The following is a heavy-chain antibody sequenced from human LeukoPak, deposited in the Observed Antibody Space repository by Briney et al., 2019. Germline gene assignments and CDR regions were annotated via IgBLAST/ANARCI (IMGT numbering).Heavy chain of an antibody. V-gene: IGHV3-33*06. Sequence: PGGSLRLSCEASGFIFSNYGMHWVRQAPGKGLEWVAVIWDDGSYKYYADSAKGRFTISRDNSKNTLYLQMNSLRAEDTAVYYCAKPTRGGGSFLIGYWGQGTLVTVSS. CDR1: GFIFSNYG. D-gene: IGHD1-26*01. CDR2: IWDDGSYK. CDR3: AKPTRGGGSFLIGY. J-gene: IGHJ4*02.